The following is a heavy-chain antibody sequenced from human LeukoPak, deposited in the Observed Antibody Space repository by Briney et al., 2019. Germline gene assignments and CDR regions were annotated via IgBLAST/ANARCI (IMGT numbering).Heavy chain of an antibody. J-gene: IGHJ4*02. Sequence: GGSLRLSCAASGFTFSSYRMHWVRQAPGKGLEGVAVTSYDGSNKYNADSVKGRFTISRDNSKNTLYLRMSSLRAEDTAVYHCARRNHYDSKETDYWGQGTLVTVSS. CDR3: ARRNHYDSKETDY. D-gene: IGHD3-22*01. CDR2: TSYDGSNK. CDR1: GFTFSSYR. V-gene: IGHV3-30*03.